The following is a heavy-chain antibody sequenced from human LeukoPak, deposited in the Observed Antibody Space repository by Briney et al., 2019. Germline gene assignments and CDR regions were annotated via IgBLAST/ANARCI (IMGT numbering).Heavy chain of an antibody. V-gene: IGHV3-33*01. CDR2: IYYDGSNQ. CDR1: GLRFRNYG. CDR3: ATDRNSGKYYDY. D-gene: IGHD1-26*01. Sequence: GRSLRLSCVVSGLRFRNYGMHWVRQAPGKGLEWVAVIYYDGSNQYYADSVKGRFTVSRDNAKNTLYLQMDSLRAEDTAVYYCATDRNSGKYYDYWGQGTLVTVSS. J-gene: IGHJ4*02.